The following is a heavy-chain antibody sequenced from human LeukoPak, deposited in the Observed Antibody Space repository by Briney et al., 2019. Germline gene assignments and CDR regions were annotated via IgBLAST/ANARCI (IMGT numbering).Heavy chain of an antibody. V-gene: IGHV3-23*01. CDR3: AKRATIFRGFPPDFDY. Sequence: GGSLRLSCAASGFTFSSYAMSWVRQAPGKGLEWVSAISDGGGSTYYADSVKGRFTISRDNSKNTLYLQMNSLRAEDTAVYYCAKRATIFRGFPPDFDYWGQGTLVTVSS. CDR2: ISDGGGST. CDR1: GFTFSSYA. J-gene: IGHJ4*02. D-gene: IGHD3-3*01.